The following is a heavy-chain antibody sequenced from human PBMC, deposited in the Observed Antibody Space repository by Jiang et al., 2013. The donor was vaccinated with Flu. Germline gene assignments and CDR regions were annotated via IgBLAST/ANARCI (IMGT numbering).Heavy chain of an antibody. V-gene: IGHV1-3*01. D-gene: IGHD6-19*01. J-gene: IGHJ5*02. CDR2: INAGNGNT. CDR3: ARVVAVAGTTWFDP. CDR1: GYTFTSYA. Sequence: CKASGYTFTSYAMHWVRQAPGQRLEWMGWINAGNGNTKYSQKFQGRVTITRDTSASTAYMELSSLRSEDTAVYYCARVVAVAGTTWFDPWGQGTLVTVSS.